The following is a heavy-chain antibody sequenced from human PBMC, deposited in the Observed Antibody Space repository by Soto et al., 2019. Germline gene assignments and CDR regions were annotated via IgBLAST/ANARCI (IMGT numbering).Heavy chain of an antibody. J-gene: IGHJ3*01. Sequence: PVGSLRLSCAASGFTFSDYAMSWVRQAPGKGLEWVSVISGSGDSTYYADSVKGRFTISRDNSKNTLYVQMNSLRAEDTAVYYCARELGYCSGGSCYMDGAFDFWGQGTMVTVS. CDR1: GFTFSDYA. CDR2: ISGSGDST. V-gene: IGHV3-23*01. D-gene: IGHD2-15*01. CDR3: ARELGYCSGGSCYMDGAFDF.